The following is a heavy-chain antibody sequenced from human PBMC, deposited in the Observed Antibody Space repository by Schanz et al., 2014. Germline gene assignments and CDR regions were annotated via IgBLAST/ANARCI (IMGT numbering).Heavy chain of an antibody. CDR2: LSGSGSST. J-gene: IGHJ4*02. V-gene: IGHV3-23*04. D-gene: IGHD5-12*01. Sequence: EVQLVESGGGLVQPGGSLRLSCAASEFAFSSYGMSWVRQVPGKGLEWVSALSGSGSSTYYADSVKGRFTISRHNSQNTLYLQMDSLRAEDTAVYYCAKEGEMATIGYYFDCGGQGTLVTVSS. CDR3: AKEGEMATIGYYFDC. CDR1: EFAFSSYG.